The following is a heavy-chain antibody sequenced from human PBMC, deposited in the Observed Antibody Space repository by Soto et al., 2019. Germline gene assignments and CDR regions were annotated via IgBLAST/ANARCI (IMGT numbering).Heavy chain of an antibody. D-gene: IGHD2-2*01. CDR2: ISSSSGTI. V-gene: IGHV3-48*01. Sequence: GGSLRLSCAASGFTFSSYSMNWVRQAPGKGLEWVSYISSSSGTIYYADSVKGRFTISRDNAKNSLYLQMNSLRAEDTAVYYCARVDCSSTSCQYYYYYYMDVWGKGTTVTVSS. CDR3: ARVDCSSTSCQYYYYYYMDV. J-gene: IGHJ6*03. CDR1: GFTFSSYS.